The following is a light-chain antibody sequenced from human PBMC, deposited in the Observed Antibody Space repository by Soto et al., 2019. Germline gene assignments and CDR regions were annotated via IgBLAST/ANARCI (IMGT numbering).Light chain of an antibody. J-gene: IGKJ1*01. Sequence: EIVLTQSPATLSSSPGERATLSCRASQAVSSNYLAWYQQKPGQAPRLLISGASGRATGVPDRFSGSGSGTDFTLTIDRLESEDFAVYFCQQYGDLPWTFGQGTKVDIK. CDR3: QQYGDLPWT. V-gene: IGKV3-20*01. CDR1: QAVSSNY. CDR2: GAS.